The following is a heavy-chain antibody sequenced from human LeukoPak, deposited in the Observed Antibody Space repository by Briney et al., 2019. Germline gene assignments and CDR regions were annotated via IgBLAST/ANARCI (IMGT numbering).Heavy chain of an antibody. CDR3: AKGEDSYSSGYYPLDAFDI. V-gene: IGHV3-15*01. J-gene: IGHJ3*02. CDR1: GFTLSNAW. Sequence: GGSLRLSCAASGFTLSNAWMNWVRQAPGKGLEWVGLIKSKTNGETRDYAAPVKGRFTISRDDSDNTLYLQMNSLRAEDTAVYYCAKGEDSYSSGYYPLDAFDIWGQGTMVTVSS. CDR2: IKSKTNGETR. D-gene: IGHD3-22*01.